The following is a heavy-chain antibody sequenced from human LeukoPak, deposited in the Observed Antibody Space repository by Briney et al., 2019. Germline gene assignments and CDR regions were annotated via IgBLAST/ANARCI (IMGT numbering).Heavy chain of an antibody. Sequence: GWSLRLSCAPSGFTFRSYAMHWVRQAPGKGLEYVSAISSNGGSTYYANSVKGRFTISRDNSKSTLYLQMGSLRAEDMAVYYCARVGGYDYYFDYWGQGTLVSVCS. CDR2: ISSNGGST. CDR1: GFTFRSYA. V-gene: IGHV3-64*01. CDR3: ARVGGYDYYFDY. J-gene: IGHJ4*02. D-gene: IGHD5-12*01.